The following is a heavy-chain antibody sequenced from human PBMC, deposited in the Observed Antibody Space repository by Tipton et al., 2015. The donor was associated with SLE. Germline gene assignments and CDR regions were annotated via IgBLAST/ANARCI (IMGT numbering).Heavy chain of an antibody. V-gene: IGHV4-39*07. D-gene: IGHD1-26*01. CDR1: GGSISSSPYY. CDR2: MHHTWAT. CDR3: ASLAGTYSSYFRDY. Sequence: LRLSCSVSGGSISSSPYYWGWIRQPPGKGLEWIGSMHHTWATYSSPSLKSRVTLSLDKSQNQFSLKLTSVTAADTAVYYCASLAGTYSSYFRDYWGRGALVSVSS. J-gene: IGHJ4*02.